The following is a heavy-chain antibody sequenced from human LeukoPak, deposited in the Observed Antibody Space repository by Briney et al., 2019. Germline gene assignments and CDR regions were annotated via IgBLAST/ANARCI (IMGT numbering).Heavy chain of an antibody. D-gene: IGHD1-26*01. J-gene: IGHJ4*02. V-gene: IGHV3-23*01. CDR1: GFTFSSYG. Sequence: GGSLRLSCAASGFTFSSYGMSWIRQAPGKGLEWVSTISGSAYNSYYADSVKGRFTISRDNSANTLYLEMNNLRVEDTALYYCAKHSGSYFIYYVDSWGQGTLVTVSS. CDR3: AKHSGSYFIYYVDS. CDR2: ISGSAYNS.